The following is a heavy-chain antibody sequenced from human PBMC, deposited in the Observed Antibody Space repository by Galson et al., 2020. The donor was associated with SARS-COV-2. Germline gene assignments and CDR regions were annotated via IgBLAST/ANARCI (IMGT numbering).Heavy chain of an antibody. V-gene: IGHV4-59*01. CDR3: ARVPNLWFGELLFDY. J-gene: IGHJ4*02. D-gene: IGHD3-10*01. Sequence: SETLSLTCTVSGGSISSYYWSWIRQPPGKGLEWIGYIYYSGSTNYNPSLKSRVTISVDTSKNQFSLKLSSVTAADTAVYYWARVPNLWFGELLFDYWGQGTLVTVSS. CDR2: IYYSGST. CDR1: GGSISSYY.